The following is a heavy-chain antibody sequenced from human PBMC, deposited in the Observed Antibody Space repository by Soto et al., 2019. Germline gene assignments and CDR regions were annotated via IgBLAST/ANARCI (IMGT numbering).Heavy chain of an antibody. CDR1: GYTFTSYD. D-gene: IGHD3-22*01. J-gene: IGHJ4*02. CDR2: MNPNSGNT. CDR3: ARAPRYYYDSSGYIDY. V-gene: IGHV1-8*01. Sequence: QVQLVQSGAEVKKPGASVKVSCKASGYTFTSYDINWVRQATGQGLEWMGWMNPNSGNTGYAQKFQGRVTMTRNTXIXXAYMELSSLRSEDTAVYYCARAPRYYYDSSGYIDYWGQGTLVTVSS.